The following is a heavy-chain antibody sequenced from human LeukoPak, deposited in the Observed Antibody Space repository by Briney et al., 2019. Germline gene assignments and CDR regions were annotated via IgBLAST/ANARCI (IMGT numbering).Heavy chain of an antibody. CDR2: IYYSGST. Sequence: SETLSLTCTVSGGSISSSSYYWGWIRQPPGKGLEWIGSIYYSGSTYYNPSLKSRVTISVDTSKNQFSLKLSSVTAADTAVYYCARHCVPEYDFWSGSSYYFDYWGQGTLVTVSS. CDR1: GGSISSSSYY. V-gene: IGHV4-39*01. CDR3: ARHCVPEYDFWSGSSYYFDY. D-gene: IGHD3-3*01. J-gene: IGHJ4*02.